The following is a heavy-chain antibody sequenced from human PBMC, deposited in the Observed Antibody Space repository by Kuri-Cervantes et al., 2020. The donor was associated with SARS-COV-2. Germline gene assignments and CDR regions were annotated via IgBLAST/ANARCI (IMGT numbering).Heavy chain of an antibody. CDR2: IKQDGSEK. V-gene: IGHV3-7*01. CDR3: ARFGWSYRGWFDY. J-gene: IGHJ4*02. Sequence: GGSLRLSCAASGLTFSSSWMSWVRQAPGKGLEWVANIKQDGSEKYYVDSVKGRFTISRDNAKSSLYLQMNSLRAEDTAVYYCARFGWSYRGWFDYWGQGTLVTVSS. CDR1: GLTFSSSW. D-gene: IGHD1-26*01.